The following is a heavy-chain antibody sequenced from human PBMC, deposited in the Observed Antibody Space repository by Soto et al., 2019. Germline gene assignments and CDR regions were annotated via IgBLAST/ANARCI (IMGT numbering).Heavy chain of an antibody. V-gene: IGHV1-18*04. CDR1: GYTFTGYY. CDR3: ARDITGATGDY. Sequence: ASVKVSCKASGYTFTGYYMHWVRQAPGQGLEWMGWISTSNGDTNYAQNFQGRVTMTTDTSTTTAYVELRGLRYDDTAVYYCARDITGATGDYWGQGTLVTVSS. D-gene: IGHD1-26*01. CDR2: ISTSNGDT. J-gene: IGHJ4*02.